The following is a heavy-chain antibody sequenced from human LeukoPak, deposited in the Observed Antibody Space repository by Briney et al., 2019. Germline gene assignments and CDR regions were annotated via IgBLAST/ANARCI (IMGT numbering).Heavy chain of an antibody. CDR1: GYTFTGYY. V-gene: IGHV1-2*02. D-gene: IGHD3-22*01. CDR3: WTYYYDSSGYVQAFDI. J-gene: IGHJ3*02. CDR2: INPNSGGT. Sequence: ASVKVSCKASGYTFTGYYMHWVRQAPGQGLEWMGWINPNSGGTNYAQKFQGRVTMTRDTSISTAYMELSRLRSDDTAVYYCWTYYYDSSGYVQAFDIWGQGTMVTVSS.